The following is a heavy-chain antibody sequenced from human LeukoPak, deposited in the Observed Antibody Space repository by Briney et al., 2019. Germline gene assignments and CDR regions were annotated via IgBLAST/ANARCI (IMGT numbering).Heavy chain of an antibody. D-gene: IGHD3-3*01. CDR2: ISGSGGST. CDR1: GFTFSSYA. J-gene: IGHJ6*02. V-gene: IGHV3-23*01. CDR3: AKDQAPQYYDFWSGLFGYYGMDV. Sequence: PGGSLRLSCAASGFTFSSYAMSWVRQAPGKGLEWVSAISGSGGSTYYADSVKGRFTISRDNSKNTLYLQMNSLRAEDTAVYYCAKDQAPQYYDFWSGLFGYYGMDVWGQGTTVTVSS.